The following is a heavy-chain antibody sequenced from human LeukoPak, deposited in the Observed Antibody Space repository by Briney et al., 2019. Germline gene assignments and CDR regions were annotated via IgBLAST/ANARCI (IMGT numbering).Heavy chain of an antibody. CDR2: IYSGSRT. Sequence: GGSLRLSCAVSGFTVSSNYMSWARQAPGKGLEWVSIIYSGSRTDYADSVKGRFAISRDNSKDRLHLQMNSLRPEDTAVYYCARVDSGRFYFDYWGQGTLVTVSS. V-gene: IGHV3-66*01. CDR3: ARVDSGRFYFDY. J-gene: IGHJ4*02. D-gene: IGHD6-19*01. CDR1: GFTVSSNY.